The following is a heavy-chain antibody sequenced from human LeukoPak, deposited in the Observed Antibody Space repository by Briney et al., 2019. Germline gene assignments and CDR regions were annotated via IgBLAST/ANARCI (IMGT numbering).Heavy chain of an antibody. Sequence: RASVKVSCKASGGTFSSYAISWVRQAPGQGLEWMGGIIPIFGTANYAQKFQGRVTITTDESTSTAYMELSSLRSEDTAVYYCARGLLSAAGYNWFDPWGQGTLVTVSS. CDR3: ARGLLSAAGYNWFDP. V-gene: IGHV1-69*05. CDR1: GGTFSSYA. J-gene: IGHJ5*02. D-gene: IGHD6-13*01. CDR2: IIPIFGTA.